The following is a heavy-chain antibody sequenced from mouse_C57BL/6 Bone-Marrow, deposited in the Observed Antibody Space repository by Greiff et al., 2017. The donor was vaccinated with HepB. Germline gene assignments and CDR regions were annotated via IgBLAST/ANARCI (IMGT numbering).Heavy chain of an antibody. D-gene: IGHD2-2*01. CDR1: GYSITSGYY. V-gene: IGHV3-6*01. CDR2: ISYDGSN. CDR3: AREGYYRYFDV. Sequence: VQLVESGPGLVKPSQSLSLTCSVTGYSITSGYYWNWIRQFPGNKLEWMGYISYDGSNNYNPSLKNRISITRDTSKNQFFLKLNSVTTEDTATYYCAREGYYRYFDVWGTGTTVTVSS. J-gene: IGHJ1*03.